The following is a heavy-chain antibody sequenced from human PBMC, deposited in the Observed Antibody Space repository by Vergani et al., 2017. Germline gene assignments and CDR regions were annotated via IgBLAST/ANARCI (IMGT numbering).Heavy chain of an antibody. CDR2: IYYSGST. V-gene: IGHV4-31*03. CDR3: ARVSGAVARAPYYYYYYMDV. D-gene: IGHD2-21*01. CDR1: GGSISSGGYY. Sequence: QVQLQESGPGLVKPSQTLSLPCTVSGGSISSGGYYWSWIRQHPGKGLEWIGYIYYSGSTYYNPSLKSRVTISVDTSKNQFSLKLSSVTAADTAVYYCARVSGAVARAPYYYYYYMDVWGKGTTVTVSS. J-gene: IGHJ6*03.